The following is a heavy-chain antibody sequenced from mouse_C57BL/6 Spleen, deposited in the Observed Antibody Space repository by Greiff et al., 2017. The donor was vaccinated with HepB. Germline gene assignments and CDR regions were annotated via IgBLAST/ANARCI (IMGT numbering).Heavy chain of an antibody. J-gene: IGHJ3*01. CDR1: GFNIKDDY. Sequence: EVQLQQSGAELVRPGASVKLSCTASGFNIKDDYMHWVKQRPEQGLEWIGWIDPENGDTEYASKFQGKATITADTSSNTAYLQLSSLTSEDTAVYYCTRKDSFLSAYWGQGTLVTVSA. D-gene: IGHD3-2*01. CDR2: IDPENGDT. CDR3: TRKDSFLSAY. V-gene: IGHV14-4*01.